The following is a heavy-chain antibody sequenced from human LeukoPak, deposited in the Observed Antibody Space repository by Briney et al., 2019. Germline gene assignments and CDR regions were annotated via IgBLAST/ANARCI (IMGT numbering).Heavy chain of an antibody. CDR2: ISSSSSYI. CDR1: GFTFSSYS. D-gene: IGHD5-18*01. J-gene: IGHJ4*02. V-gene: IGHV3-21*01. Sequence: PGGSLRLSCAASGFTFSSYSMNWVRQAPGKGLEWVSSISSSSSYIYYADSVRGRFTISRDNSKNTLYLHMNSLRVEDTAVYYCARGSSYGYMSPIDYWGQGTLVTVSS. CDR3: ARGSSYGYMSPIDY.